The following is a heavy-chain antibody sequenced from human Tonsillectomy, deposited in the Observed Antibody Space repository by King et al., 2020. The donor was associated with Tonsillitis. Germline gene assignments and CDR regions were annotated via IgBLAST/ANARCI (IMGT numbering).Heavy chain of an antibody. D-gene: IGHD2-21*01. CDR2: IWYDGSNK. CDR3: ARDLLNGRGFDY. CDR1: GFTFSIYG. J-gene: IGHJ4*02. Sequence: VQLVESGGGVVQPGRSLRLSCAASGFTFSIYGMHWVRQAPGKGLEWVAVIWYDGSNKYYADSVKGRFTISRENSKSTLYLPMNRLRAEDTAVYYCARDLLNGRGFDYWGQGTLVTVSS. V-gene: IGHV3-33*01.